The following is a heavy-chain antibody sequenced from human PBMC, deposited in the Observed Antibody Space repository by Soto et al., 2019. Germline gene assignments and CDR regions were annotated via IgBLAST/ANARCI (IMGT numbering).Heavy chain of an antibody. CDR1: GFTFSSYG. J-gene: IGHJ6*02. V-gene: IGHV3-30*18. D-gene: IGHD3-3*01. Sequence: QVQLVESGGGVVQPGRSLRLSCAASGFTFSSYGMHWVRQAPGKGLEWVAVISYDGSNKYYADSVKGRFTISRDNSKNTLYLQMNSLRAEDTAVYYCAKDHGFLEWFGYYYYGMDVWGQGTTVTVSS. CDR2: ISYDGSNK. CDR3: AKDHGFLEWFGYYYYGMDV.